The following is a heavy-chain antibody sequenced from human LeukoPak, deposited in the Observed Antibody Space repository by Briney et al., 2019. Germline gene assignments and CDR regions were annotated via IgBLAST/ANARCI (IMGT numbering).Heavy chain of an antibody. Sequence: ASVKVSCKASGYTFTSYGISWVRQAPGQGLEWMGWINPNSGGTNYAQKFQGRVTMTRDTSISTAYMELSRLRSDDTAVYYCARVHYDILTGYYYYYGMDVWGQGTTVTVSS. CDR3: ARVHYDILTGYYYYYGMDV. CDR1: GYTFTSYG. CDR2: INPNSGGT. V-gene: IGHV1-2*02. D-gene: IGHD3-9*01. J-gene: IGHJ6*02.